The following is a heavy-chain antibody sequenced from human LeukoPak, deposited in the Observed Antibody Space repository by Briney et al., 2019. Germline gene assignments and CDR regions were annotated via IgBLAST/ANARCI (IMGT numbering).Heavy chain of an antibody. Sequence: SETLSLTCTVSGGSISSSSYYWGWVRQPPGKGLEWIGSIYYSGSTYYNPSLKSRVTISVDTSKNQFSLKLSSVTAADTAVYYCARSGAPPGGSTVGAFDIWGQGTMVTVSS. J-gene: IGHJ3*02. V-gene: IGHV4-39*07. CDR1: GGSISSSSYY. D-gene: IGHD1-26*01. CDR2: IYYSGST. CDR3: ARSGAPPGGSTVGAFDI.